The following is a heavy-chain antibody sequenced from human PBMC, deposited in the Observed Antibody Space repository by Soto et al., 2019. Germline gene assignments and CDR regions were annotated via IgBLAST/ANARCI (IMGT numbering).Heavy chain of an antibody. V-gene: IGHV3-7*01. J-gene: IGHJ4*02. CDR3: ARDFYGGFSYGPGDN. CDR2: IKQDGSAK. CDR1: GFTFWCDL. D-gene: IGHD2-15*01. Sequence: GGSLRLSCVASGFTFWCDLMSWVRQAPGKGLEWVANIKQDGSAKQYLDSVRGRFTISRDNSKNSVYLQMNSLRAEDTALYYCARDFYGGFSYGPGDNWGQGTLVTVS.